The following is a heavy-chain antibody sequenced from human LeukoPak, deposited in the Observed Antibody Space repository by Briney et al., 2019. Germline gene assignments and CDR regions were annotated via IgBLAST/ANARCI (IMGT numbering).Heavy chain of an antibody. J-gene: IGHJ4*02. Sequence: SGTLSLTCTVSGGSISSYYWTWIRQPPGKGLEWIGYIYYSGSTNFNPSLKSRVTISVDTSKNQFSLKLNSVTAADTAVYYCARAGNAVKFDYWGQGTLVTVSS. CDR2: IYYSGST. V-gene: IGHV4-59*01. CDR1: GGSISSYY. D-gene: IGHD1-1*01. CDR3: ARAGNAVKFDY.